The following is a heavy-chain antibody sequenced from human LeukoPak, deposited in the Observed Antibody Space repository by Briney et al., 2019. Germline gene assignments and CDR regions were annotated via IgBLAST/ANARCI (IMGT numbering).Heavy chain of an antibody. CDR2: ISSSGSTI. J-gene: IGHJ4*02. Sequence: QPGGSLRLSCAASGFTFSSYEMNWVRQAPGKGLEWVSYISSSGSTIYYADSVKGRFTISRDNAKNSLYLQMNSVRADDTAVYYCAREGSGGSPDYWGQGTLVTVSS. V-gene: IGHV3-48*03. CDR3: AREGSGGSPDY. CDR1: GFTFSSYE. D-gene: IGHD2-15*01.